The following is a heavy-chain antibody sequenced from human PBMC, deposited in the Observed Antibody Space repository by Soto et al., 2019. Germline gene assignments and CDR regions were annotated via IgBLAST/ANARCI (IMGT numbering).Heavy chain of an antibody. Sequence: GGSLRLSCAASGFSVSSKYMSWVRQAPGKGLDWVSAISGSGGSTYYADSVKGRFTISRDNSKNTLYLQMNSLRAEDTAVYYCAKDLKTHRGTIGYYYYMDVWGKGTTVTVSS. CDR2: ISGSGGST. V-gene: IGHV3-23*01. J-gene: IGHJ6*03. CDR3: AKDLKTHRGTIGYYYYMDV. CDR1: GFSVSSKY. D-gene: IGHD3-16*01.